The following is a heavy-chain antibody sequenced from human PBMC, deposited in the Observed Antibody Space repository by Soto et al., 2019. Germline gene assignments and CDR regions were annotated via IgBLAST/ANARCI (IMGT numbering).Heavy chain of an antibody. J-gene: IGHJ4*02. D-gene: IGHD3-3*01. CDR1: GFSLSTGGVG. CDR3: ARYYDFWSGYPLDY. Sequence: QITLKESGPTLVKPTQTLTLTCTFSGFSLSTGGVGVGWIRQPPGKALEWLALIYWNDDTRYSPSLKSRLTITKDTSKNHVVLTMTTMDPVDTATYYCARYYDFWSGYPLDYCGQGILVTVSS. CDR2: IYWNDDT. V-gene: IGHV2-5*01.